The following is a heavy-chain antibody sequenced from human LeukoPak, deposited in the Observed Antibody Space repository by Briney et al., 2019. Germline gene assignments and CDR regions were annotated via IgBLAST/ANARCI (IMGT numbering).Heavy chain of an antibody. CDR2: INHSGST. J-gene: IGHJ4*02. Sequence: SETLSLTCAVYDGSFSGYYWSWIRQPPGKGLEWIGEINHSGSTNYIPSLKSRVTISVDTSKNQFSLKLSSVTAADTAVYYCARPETVYAAEGGFDYWGQGTLVTVSS. CDR1: DGSFSGYY. D-gene: IGHD2-8*01. V-gene: IGHV4-34*01. CDR3: ARPETVYAAEGGFDY.